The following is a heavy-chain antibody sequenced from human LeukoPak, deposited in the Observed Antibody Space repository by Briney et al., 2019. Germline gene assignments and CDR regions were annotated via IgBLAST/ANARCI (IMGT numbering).Heavy chain of an antibody. V-gene: IGHV3-53*01. D-gene: IGHD1-26*01. Sequence: GSLRLSCAASGFTFSNAWMSWVRQAPGKGLEWVSVIYSGGSTYYADSVKGRFTISRDNSKNTLYLQMNSLRAEDTAVYYCARSIVGALYYWGQGTLVTVSS. CDR1: GFTFSNAW. CDR2: IYSGGST. J-gene: IGHJ4*02. CDR3: ARSIVGALYY.